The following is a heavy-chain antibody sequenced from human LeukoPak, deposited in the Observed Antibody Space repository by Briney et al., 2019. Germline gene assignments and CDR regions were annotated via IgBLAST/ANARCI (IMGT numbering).Heavy chain of an antibody. J-gene: IGHJ4*02. V-gene: IGHV4-38-2*02. CDR1: GYSISSGYY. CDR2: IYHSGST. CDR3: ARDLDSSGWGYFYY. Sequence: PSETLSLTCTISGYSISSGYYWGWIRQPPGKGLEWIGSIYHSGSTYYNPSLKSRVTISLDTSENQFSLKLSSVTAADTAGYYCARDLDSSGWGYFYYWGQGTLVTVSS. D-gene: IGHD6-19*01.